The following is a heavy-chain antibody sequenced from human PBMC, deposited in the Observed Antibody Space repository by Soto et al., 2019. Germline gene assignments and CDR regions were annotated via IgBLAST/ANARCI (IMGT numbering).Heavy chain of an antibody. Sequence: QVQLVQSAAEVKKPGASVKVSCKASGYTFTRSGISWVRQAPGQGPEWMGWISSYNGDTNYAQTFQGRVTMTTDTSTSTAYMELRSLRSDDTAVYYCAREGVAPYYYYGMDVWGQGTPVTVSS. CDR3: AREGVAPYYYYGMDV. V-gene: IGHV1-18*01. CDR2: ISSYNGDT. D-gene: IGHD5-12*01. CDR1: GYTFTRSG. J-gene: IGHJ6*02.